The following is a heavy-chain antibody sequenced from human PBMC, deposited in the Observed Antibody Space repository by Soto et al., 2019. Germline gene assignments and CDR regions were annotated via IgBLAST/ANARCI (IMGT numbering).Heavy chain of an antibody. D-gene: IGHD6-19*01. J-gene: IGHJ6*02. CDR3: ERTYSSGWDANYYSADGMDV. CDR1: GGTFSNYA. CDR2: VIPIFGTA. Sequence: QVQLVQSGAEVKKPGSSVKVSCNASGGTFSNYAISWVRQAPGQGLEWMGGVIPIFGTANYAQKFQGRVTITADESTNTAYMGLSSLRSEDTAVYYCERTYSSGWDANYYSADGMDVWGQGTTVTVSS. V-gene: IGHV1-69*12.